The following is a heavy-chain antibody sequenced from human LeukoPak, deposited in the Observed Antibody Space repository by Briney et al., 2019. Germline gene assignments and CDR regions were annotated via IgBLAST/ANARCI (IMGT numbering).Heavy chain of an antibody. V-gene: IGHV3-21*01. Sequence: GGSLRLSCVASGFTFCTSSLIWVRPALGKGLGWVSFIRSTRYIYNADSVKGRFTISRDNAKNSLYLQMNSLRVEDTAVYYCARGGLYGDYLDYWGQGTLVTVSS. CDR3: ARGGLYGDYLDY. CDR2: IRSTRYI. D-gene: IGHD4-17*01. J-gene: IGHJ4*02. CDR1: GFTFCTSS.